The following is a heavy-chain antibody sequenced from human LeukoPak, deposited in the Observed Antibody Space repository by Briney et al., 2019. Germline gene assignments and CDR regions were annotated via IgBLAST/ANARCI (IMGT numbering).Heavy chain of an antibody. CDR2: IYSGGST. V-gene: IGHV3-53*01. Sequence: GGSLRLSCAASGFTVSSNDMSRVRQAPGKGLEWVSVIYSGGSTYFADSVKGRFTISRDNSKNTVYLQMNSLRAEDTAVYYCAREGDGIDYWGQGTLVTVSS. D-gene: IGHD5-24*01. CDR3: AREGDGIDY. CDR1: GFTVSSND. J-gene: IGHJ4*02.